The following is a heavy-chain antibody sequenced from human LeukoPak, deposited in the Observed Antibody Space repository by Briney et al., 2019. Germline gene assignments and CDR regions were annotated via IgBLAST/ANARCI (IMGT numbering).Heavy chain of an antibody. CDR2: INPSGGST. J-gene: IGHJ5*02. CDR1: GYTFTSYY. Sequence: ASVKVSCKASGYTFTSYYMHWVRQAPGQGLEWMGIINPSGGSTSYAQKLQGRVTMTTDTSTSTAYMELRSLRSDDTAVYYCARDNSMGVVVAATRWFDPWGQGTLVTVSS. D-gene: IGHD2-15*01. CDR3: ARDNSMGVVVAATRWFDP. V-gene: IGHV1-46*01.